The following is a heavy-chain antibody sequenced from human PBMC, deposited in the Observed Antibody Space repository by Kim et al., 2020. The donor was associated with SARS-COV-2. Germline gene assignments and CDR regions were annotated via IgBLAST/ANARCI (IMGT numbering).Heavy chain of an antibody. CDR2: DGINK. CDR3: ASDRGNY. Sequence: DGINKYYADSVKGRFTISRDNSKNPLYLQMNSLRAEDTAVYYCASDRGNYWGQGTLVTVSS. V-gene: IGHV3-33*01. J-gene: IGHJ4*02. D-gene: IGHD3-16*01.